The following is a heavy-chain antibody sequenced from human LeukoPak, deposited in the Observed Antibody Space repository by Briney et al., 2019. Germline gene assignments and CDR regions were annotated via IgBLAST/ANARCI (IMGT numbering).Heavy chain of an antibody. CDR1: GGSISSHY. V-gene: IGHV4-59*11. Sequence: SETLSLTCTVSGGSISSHYWSWIPQPPGKGLEWIGYIYYSGSTNYNPPLKSRVTISVDTSKNQFSLKLSSVTAADTAVYYCARDLQGDYWGQGTLVTVSS. CDR3: ARDLQGDY. CDR2: IYYSGST. J-gene: IGHJ4*02.